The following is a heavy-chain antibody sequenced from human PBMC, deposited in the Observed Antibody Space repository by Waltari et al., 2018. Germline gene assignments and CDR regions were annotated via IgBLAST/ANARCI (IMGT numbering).Heavy chain of an antibody. CDR2: ISFDGLDK. Sequence: QGQLVESGGGVVQPGRFLRLTCPASGFLFRTYGMHWVRQAPGKGLEWVAVISFDGLDKRYADSVKGRFTISRDNSKNTLFLELNSLTTDDTGVYFCAKANRHSGQDNWFDPWGHGAPVTVSS. V-gene: IGHV3-30*18. CDR1: GFLFRTYG. CDR3: AKANRHSGQDNWFDP. J-gene: IGHJ5*02. D-gene: IGHD2-15*01.